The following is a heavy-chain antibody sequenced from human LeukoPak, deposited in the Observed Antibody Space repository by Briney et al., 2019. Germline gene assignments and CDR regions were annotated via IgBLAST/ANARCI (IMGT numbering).Heavy chain of an antibody. V-gene: IGHV5-51*01. CDR1: GYTFTSYW. J-gene: IGHJ4*02. CDR3: ARLSPTSGGDY. D-gene: IGHD2-15*01. CDR2: IYPGDSDT. Sequence: KVSCKASGYTFTSYWIGWVRQMPGKGLEWMGIIYPGDSDTRYSPSFQGQVTISADKSISTAYLQWSSLKASDTAMYYCARLSPTSGGDYWGQGTLVTVSS.